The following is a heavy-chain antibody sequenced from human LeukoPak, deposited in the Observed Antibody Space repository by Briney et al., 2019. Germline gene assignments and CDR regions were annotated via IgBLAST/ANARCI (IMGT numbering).Heavy chain of an antibody. V-gene: IGHV1-18*01. CDR1: GYTFTSSG. CDR3: ARGDIVGAGGSDY. Sequence: ASVKVSCKASGYTFTSSGISWVRQAPGQGLEWMGWISAYNGNTKFARNVQGRVTMTTDTSTSTAYMEMRSLRPDDTAVYYCARGDIVGAGGSDYWGQGTLVTVSS. CDR2: ISAYNGNT. J-gene: IGHJ4*02. D-gene: IGHD1-26*01.